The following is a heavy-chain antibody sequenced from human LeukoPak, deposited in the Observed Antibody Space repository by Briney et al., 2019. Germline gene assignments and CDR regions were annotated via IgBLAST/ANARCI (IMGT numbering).Heavy chain of an antibody. Sequence: GGSLRLSCAASGFTFSSYSMNWVRQAPGKGLEWVSSISSSSSYIYYADSVKGRFTISRDNAKDSLYLQMNSLRAEDTAVYYCARVYDFWTAFDIWGQGTMVTVSS. D-gene: IGHD3-3*01. CDR3: ARVYDFWTAFDI. CDR2: ISSSSSYI. V-gene: IGHV3-21*01. J-gene: IGHJ3*02. CDR1: GFTFSSYS.